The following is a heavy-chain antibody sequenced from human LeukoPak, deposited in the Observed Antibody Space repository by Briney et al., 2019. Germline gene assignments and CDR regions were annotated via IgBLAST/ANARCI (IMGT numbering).Heavy chain of an antibody. CDR3: ARDAGYGYDRFDY. D-gene: IGHD5-18*01. CDR2: ISYDGSNE. Sequence: GRSLRLSCAASGFTFSSYVMHWVRQAPGKGLEWVAIISYDGSNEYYADSVKGRFTISRDNSKNTLYLQMNSLRAEDTAVYYCARDAGYGYDRFDYWGQGTQVTVSS. J-gene: IGHJ4*02. V-gene: IGHV3-30*04. CDR1: GFTFSSYV.